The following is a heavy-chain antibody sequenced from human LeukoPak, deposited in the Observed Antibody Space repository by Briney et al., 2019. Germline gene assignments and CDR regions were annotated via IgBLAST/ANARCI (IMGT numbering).Heavy chain of an antibody. D-gene: IGHD3-3*01. V-gene: IGHV1-69*05. Sequence: SVKVSCKASGGTFSSYAISWVRQAPGQGLEWMGRIIPIFGTANYAQKFQGRVTITTDESTSTPYMELSRLRSEDTDVYYCARENYDFWSGPLDYWGQGTLVTVSS. J-gene: IGHJ4*02. CDR3: ARENYDFWSGPLDY. CDR2: IIPIFGTA. CDR1: GGTFSSYA.